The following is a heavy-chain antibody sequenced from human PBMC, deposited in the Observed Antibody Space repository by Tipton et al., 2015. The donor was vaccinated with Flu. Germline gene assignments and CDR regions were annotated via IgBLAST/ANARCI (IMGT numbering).Heavy chain of an antibody. V-gene: IGHV3-33*08. Sequence: SLRLSCAASGFTFSSYGMHWVRQAPGKGLEWVTLIWYDGSNKHYADSVKGRFTISRDNSKNTLYLQMNSLRAEDTAVYYCARAIAAADSYWGQGTLVTVSS. CDR3: ARAIAAADSY. D-gene: IGHD6-13*01. J-gene: IGHJ4*02. CDR2: IWYDGSNK. CDR1: GFTFSSYG.